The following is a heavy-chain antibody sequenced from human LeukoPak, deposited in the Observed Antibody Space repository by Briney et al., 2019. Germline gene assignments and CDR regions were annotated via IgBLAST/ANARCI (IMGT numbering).Heavy chain of an antibody. V-gene: IGHV3-23*01. J-gene: IGHJ6*04. Sequence: GESLKISCKGSGYSFTSYWIGWVRQMPGKGLEWVSAISGSGGSTYYADSVKGRFTISRDNSKNMLYLQMNSLRAEDTAVYYCAKRPFMDVWGKGTTVTVSS. CDR3: AKRPFMDV. CDR2: ISGSGGST. D-gene: IGHD6-6*01. CDR1: GYSFTSYW.